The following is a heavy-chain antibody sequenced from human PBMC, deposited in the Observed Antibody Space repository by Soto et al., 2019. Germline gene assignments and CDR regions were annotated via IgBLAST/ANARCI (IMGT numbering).Heavy chain of an antibody. Sequence: PSETLSLTCTVSGGSISSSSYYWGWIRQPPGKGLEWIGSIYYSGSTNYNPPLKSRVTISVDKSKNQFSLKLSSVTAADTAVYYCARVWRHIVVVTAILPYYGMDVWGQGTTVTVSS. CDR1: GGSISSSSYY. CDR3: ARVWRHIVVVTAILPYYGMDV. CDR2: IYYSGST. D-gene: IGHD2-21*02. V-gene: IGHV4-39*07. J-gene: IGHJ6*02.